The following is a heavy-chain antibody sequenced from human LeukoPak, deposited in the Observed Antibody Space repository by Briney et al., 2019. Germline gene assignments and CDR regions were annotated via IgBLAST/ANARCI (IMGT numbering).Heavy chain of an antibody. J-gene: IGHJ4*02. CDR3: TRELREVDY. V-gene: IGHV3-49*03. Sequence: GGPLRLSCSASGFTLGDYPMRWFRQARGKGLERVGFIRSKAYGGTTEYAASVKGSFTISRDDFKSIAYRQMSSLKTEDTAVYYCTRELREVDYWGQGTLVTVSS. D-gene: IGHD3-10*01. CDR1: GFTLGDYP. CDR2: IRSKAYGGTT.